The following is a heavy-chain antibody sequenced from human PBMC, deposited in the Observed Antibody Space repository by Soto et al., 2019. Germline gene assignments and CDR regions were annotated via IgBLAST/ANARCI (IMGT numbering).Heavy chain of an antibody. D-gene: IGHD5-18*01. CDR3: AGSLSVDTAMVYGY. CDR1: GGSISSGGYY. CDR2: IYYSGST. J-gene: IGHJ4*02. V-gene: IGHV4-31*03. Sequence: QVQLQESGPGLVKPSQTLSLTCTVSGGSISSGGYYWSWIRQHPGKGLEWIGYIYYSGSTYYNPSLESRVTLSVDTSKNQFSLKLSSVTAADTAVYYCAGSLSVDTAMVYGYWGQGTLVTVSS.